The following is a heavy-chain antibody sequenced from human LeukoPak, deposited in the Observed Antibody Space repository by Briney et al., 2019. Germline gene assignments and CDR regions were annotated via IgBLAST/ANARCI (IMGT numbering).Heavy chain of an antibody. CDR3: ARDGEMTTKLYYFDC. V-gene: IGHV1-46*01. Sequence: ASVKVSCKASGYTFTSYYMHWVRQAPGQGLEWRGIINPNSGSISCAQKFQGRVTMTRDTSTSTVYMELSSLRSEDTAVYYCARDGEMTTKLYYFDCWGQGTLVTVSS. D-gene: IGHD5-24*01. CDR2: INPNSGSI. CDR1: GYTFTSYY. J-gene: IGHJ4*02.